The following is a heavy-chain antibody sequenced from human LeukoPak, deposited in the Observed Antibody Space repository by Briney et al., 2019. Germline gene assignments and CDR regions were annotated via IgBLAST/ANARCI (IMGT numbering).Heavy chain of an antibody. V-gene: IGHV4-39*07. CDR3: ARYLDRGSYLNYFDY. D-gene: IGHD1-26*01. CDR1: GGSISSSSYY. J-gene: IGHJ4*02. CDR2: IYYSGST. Sequence: SETLSLTCTVSGGSISSSSYYWGGIRQPPEKGLEWIGSIYYSGSTYYNPSLKGRVTISVDTSKNQFSLKLSSVTAADTAVYYCARYLDRGSYLNYFDYWGQGPLVPVSS.